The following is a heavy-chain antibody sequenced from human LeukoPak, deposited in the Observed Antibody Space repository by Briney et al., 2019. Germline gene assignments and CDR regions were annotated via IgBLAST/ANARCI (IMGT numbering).Heavy chain of an antibody. CDR3: AREEMATIRFDY. CDR2: INPNSGGT. V-gene: IGHV1-2*02. J-gene: IGHJ4*02. Sequence: GAPVKVSCKASGYTFTGYYMHWVRQAPGQGLEWMGWINPNSGGTNYAQKFQGRVTMTRDTSISTAYMELSRLRSDDTAVYYCAREEMATIRFDYWGQGTLVTVSS. D-gene: IGHD5-24*01. CDR1: GYTFTGYY.